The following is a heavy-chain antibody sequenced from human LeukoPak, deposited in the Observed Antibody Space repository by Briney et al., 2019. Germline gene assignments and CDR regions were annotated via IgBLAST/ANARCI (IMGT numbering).Heavy chain of an antibody. CDR3: ARVLGLLWFGESFYGMDV. J-gene: IGHJ6*04. Sequence: GGSLRLSCAASGFTFSSDAMHWVRQAPGKGLECVAVISYDGSNKYYADSVKGRFTISRDNSKNTLYLQMNSLRAEDTAVYYCARVLGLLWFGESFYGMDVWGKGTTVTVSS. CDR1: GFTFSSDA. CDR2: ISYDGSNK. D-gene: IGHD3-10*01. V-gene: IGHV3-30*04.